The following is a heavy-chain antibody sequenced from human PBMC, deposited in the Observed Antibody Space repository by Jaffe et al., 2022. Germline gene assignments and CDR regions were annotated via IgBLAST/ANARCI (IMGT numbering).Heavy chain of an antibody. CDR3: AKGTTVTETLDY. J-gene: IGHJ4*02. Sequence: QVQLVESGGGVVQPGGSLRLSCAASGFTFINYGMHWVRQAPGKGLEWLTFIWNDGTNKYYADSVKGRFTISRDYSKNTLYLQMNSLRPEDTAVYYCAKGTTVTETLDYWGQGTLVTVSS. V-gene: IGHV3-30*02. D-gene: IGHD4-17*01. CDR2: IWNDGTNK. CDR1: GFTFINYG.